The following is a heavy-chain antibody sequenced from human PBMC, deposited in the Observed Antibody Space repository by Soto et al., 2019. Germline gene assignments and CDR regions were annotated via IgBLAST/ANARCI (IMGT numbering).Heavy chain of an antibody. D-gene: IGHD6-6*01. J-gene: IGHJ4*02. CDR3: AKNMKSGIAARPVPY. Sequence: GGSLRLSCAASGFTFSSYAMSWVRQAPGKGLEWVSAISGSGGSTYYADSVKGRFTISRDNSKNTLYLQMNSLRAEDTAVYCCAKNMKSGIAARPVPYWGQGTLVTVSS. CDR2: ISGSGGST. V-gene: IGHV3-23*01. CDR1: GFTFSSYA.